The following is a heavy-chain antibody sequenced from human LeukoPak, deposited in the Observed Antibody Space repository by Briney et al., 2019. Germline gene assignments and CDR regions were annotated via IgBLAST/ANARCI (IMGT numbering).Heavy chain of an antibody. CDR1: GFTFNSYY. V-gene: IGHV1-46*02. Sequence: ASVKVSCKPSGFTFNSYYMQWVRQAPGQGLEWMGIINPSDGSRKYAQKFQGRLTMTGDTSTSTVYMELSSLRSEDTAVYYCVRDGLQTRYSWNDEGRKNWFDPWGQGTLVTVSS. J-gene: IGHJ5*02. D-gene: IGHD1-1*01. CDR3: VRDGLQTRYSWNDEGRKNWFDP. CDR2: INPSDGSR.